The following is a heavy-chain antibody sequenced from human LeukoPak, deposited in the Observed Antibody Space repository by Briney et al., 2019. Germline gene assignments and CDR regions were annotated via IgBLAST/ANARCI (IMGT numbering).Heavy chain of an antibody. CDR2: ISGDNGDT. J-gene: IGHJ1*01. Sequence: GASVKVSCKASVYTFSNYGINWVRQAPGQGPEWMGWISGDNGDTAYSHQVQGRVTMTTDTSTSTAYMELRSLRSDDTAMYYCARGSLYWADFWGQGTLVTVSS. CDR1: VYTFSNYG. D-gene: IGHD2-15*01. CDR3: ARGSLYWADF. V-gene: IGHV1-18*01.